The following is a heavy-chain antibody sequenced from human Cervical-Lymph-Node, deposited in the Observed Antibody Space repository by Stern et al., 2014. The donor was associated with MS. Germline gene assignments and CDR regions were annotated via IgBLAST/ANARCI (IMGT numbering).Heavy chain of an antibody. V-gene: IGHV1-46*03. CDR1: GYTFTSYY. D-gene: IGHD3-22*01. J-gene: IGHJ5*02. CDR3: ASLPEYYYDSSGYSS. Sequence: DQLVESGAEVKKPGASVKVSCKASGYTFTSYYMHWVRQAPGQGLEWMGIINPSGGSTSYAQKFQGRVTMTRDTSTSTVYMELSSLRSEDTAVYYCASLPEYYYDSSGYSSWGQGTLVTVSS. CDR2: INPSGGST.